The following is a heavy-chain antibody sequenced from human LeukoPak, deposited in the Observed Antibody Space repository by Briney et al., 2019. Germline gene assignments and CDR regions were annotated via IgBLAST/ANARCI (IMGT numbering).Heavy chain of an antibody. CDR3: ARAPLSSTWSPYYFTLDA. J-gene: IGHJ6*02. V-gene: IGHV1-18*01. CDR1: GYTFTSYA. Sequence: ASVKVSCKASGYTFTSYAINWVRQAPGQGLEWMGWISAYDGSTISAQDLQGRVTMTTDTSTTTAYMELTRLRSDDTAVYYCARAPLSSTWSPYYFTLDAWDQGTTVIVSS. D-gene: IGHD6-13*01. CDR2: ISAYDGST.